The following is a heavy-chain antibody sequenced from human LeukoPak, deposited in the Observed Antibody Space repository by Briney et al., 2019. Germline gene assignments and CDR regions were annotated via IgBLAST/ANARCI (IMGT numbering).Heavy chain of an antibody. J-gene: IGHJ4*02. Sequence: PGGSLRLSCVASGFTFSSYSMNWVRQAPGKGLEWVSSISSSSSYIYYADSVKGRFTISRDNAKNSLYLQMNSPRAEDTAVYYCARELGIAAGFDYWGQGTLVTVSS. D-gene: IGHD6-13*01. V-gene: IGHV3-21*01. CDR2: ISSSSSYI. CDR3: ARELGIAAGFDY. CDR1: GFTFSSYS.